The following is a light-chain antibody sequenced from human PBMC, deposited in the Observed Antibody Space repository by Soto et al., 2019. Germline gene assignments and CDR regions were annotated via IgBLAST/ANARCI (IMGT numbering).Light chain of an antibody. J-gene: IGLJ2*01. CDR2: DDS. CDR1: NIESTS. Sequence: SYELTQPPSVSVAPGQTARITCGGDNIESTSVQWYQQKPGQAPVVVVYDDSARPSGIPERFSGSSSGSTAALTISRVEAGDEADYYCQVWDSSSDHVVFGGGTQLTVL. CDR3: QVWDSSSDHVV. V-gene: IGLV3-21*02.